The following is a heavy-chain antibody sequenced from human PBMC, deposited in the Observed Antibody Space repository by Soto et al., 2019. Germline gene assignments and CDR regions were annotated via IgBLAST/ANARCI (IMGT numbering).Heavy chain of an antibody. J-gene: IGHJ4*02. CDR2: ISFDGSDR. CDR3: VKGSEVARQELDY. D-gene: IGHD2-15*01. CDR1: GFRFSNSG. V-gene: IGHV3-30*18. Sequence: QVQLVESGGGVVQPGRSLRLSCAASGFRFSNSGMHWVRQAPGKGLEWVAAISFDGSDRYYSGSVKGRFTISRDNSKNTLFLQMNSLRVEDTAVYYCVKGSEVARQELDYWGQGTPVTVSS.